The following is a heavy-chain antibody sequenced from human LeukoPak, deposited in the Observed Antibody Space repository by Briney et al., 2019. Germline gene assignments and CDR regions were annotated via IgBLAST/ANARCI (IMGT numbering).Heavy chain of an antibody. CDR2: INSDGSST. V-gene: IGHV3-74*01. J-gene: IGHJ4*02. Sequence: PGGSLRLSCAASGFTLSRYWMHWVRQVPGKGLVWVSRINSDGSSTSYADSVKGRFTISRDNAKNTLYLQTNSLRAEDTAVYYCARRTKWEPWEYWGQGTLVTVSS. D-gene: IGHD1-26*01. CDR3: ARRTKWEPWEY. CDR1: GFTLSRYW.